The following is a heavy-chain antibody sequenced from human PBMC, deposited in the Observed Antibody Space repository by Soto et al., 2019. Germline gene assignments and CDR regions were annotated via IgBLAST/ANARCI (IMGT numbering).Heavy chain of an antibody. CDR2: ISYSGGT. V-gene: IGHV4-61*01. CDR3: TTDHAGDTTLFGPGY. D-gene: IGHD1-26*01. CDR1: GDSITTGSSS. J-gene: IGHJ4*02. Sequence: SETLSLTCTVSGDSITTGSSSWTWIRQPPGNGLEWIGNISYSGGTNYNPSLKGRVTIALDSSKNQFSLKLTSVTAADTAVYYCTTDHAGDTTLFGPGYWGQGTLVTVSS.